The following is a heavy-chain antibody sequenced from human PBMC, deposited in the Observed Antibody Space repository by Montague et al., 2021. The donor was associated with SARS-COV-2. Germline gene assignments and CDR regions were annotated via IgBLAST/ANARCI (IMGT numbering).Heavy chain of an antibody. CDR3: ARGQVTISGVLIFIPAAGHLDG. CDR2: INHTGSA. Sequence: SETLSLTCAVYSGSISGVDWTRIRQYPGKRRVWYGVINHTGSATYNPSLKGRVTLSRDTSKNQFSLKLQSVTPADTAVYYCARGQVTISGVLIFIPAAGHLDGWGQGTSVTVSS. J-gene: IGHJ3*01. V-gene: IGHV4-34*01. CDR1: SGSISGVD. D-gene: IGHD3-3*01.